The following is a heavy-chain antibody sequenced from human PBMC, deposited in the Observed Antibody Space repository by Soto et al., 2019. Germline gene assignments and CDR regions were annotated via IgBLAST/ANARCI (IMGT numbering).Heavy chain of an antibody. D-gene: IGHD7-27*01. V-gene: IGHV4-34*01. CDR3: ASERTGDDAFDI. J-gene: IGHJ3*02. Sequence: SETLSLTCAVYGGSFSGYYWSWIRQPPGKGLEWIGEINHSGSTNYNPSLKSRVTISVDTSKNQFSLKLSSVTAADTAVYYCASERTGDDAFDIWGQGTMVTVSS. CDR2: INHSGST. CDR1: GGSFSGYY.